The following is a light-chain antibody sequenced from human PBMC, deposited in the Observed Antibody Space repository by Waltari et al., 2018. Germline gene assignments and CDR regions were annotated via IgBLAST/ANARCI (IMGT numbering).Light chain of an antibody. CDR2: WAS. J-gene: IGKJ1*01. Sequence: DIVMTQSPDSLAVSLGERATINCKSSQSVLYSSNNKNYLAWYQQKPGQPPKLLIYWASTRESGVPDRFSGSGSGTDFTLTISSLKAEDVAVYYCQQYYSWWTFGQGTKVEIK. CDR3: QQYYSWWT. CDR1: QSVLYSSNNKNY. V-gene: IGKV4-1*01.